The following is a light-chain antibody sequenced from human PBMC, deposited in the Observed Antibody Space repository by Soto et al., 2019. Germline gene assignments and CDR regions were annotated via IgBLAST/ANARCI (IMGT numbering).Light chain of an antibody. CDR1: QTISNY. Sequence: DIQMTQSPASLAASLGDRITISCRASQTISNYSNWYHQKPGKAPRLLIYGSSTLQSGVPSTFSGSGSGTEFTLSISSLQPEDFGTYYCQQSYNIPFTFGPGTNVDVK. CDR3: QQSYNIPFT. J-gene: IGKJ3*01. CDR2: GSS. V-gene: IGKV1-39*01.